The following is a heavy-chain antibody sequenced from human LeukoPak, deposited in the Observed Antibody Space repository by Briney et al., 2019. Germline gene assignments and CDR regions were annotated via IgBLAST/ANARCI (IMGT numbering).Heavy chain of an antibody. V-gene: IGHV3-11*04. CDR3: ARGGGSSRWDYYYYYMDV. J-gene: IGHJ6*03. D-gene: IGHD6-6*01. CDR1: GFTFSDYY. Sequence: GGSLRLSCAACGFTFSDYYMSWIRQAPWKGLEWVSYISSSGSTIYYADSVKGRFTISRDNAKNSLYLQMNSLRAEDTAVYYCARGGGSSRWDYYYYYMDVWGKGTTVTVSS. CDR2: ISSSGSTI.